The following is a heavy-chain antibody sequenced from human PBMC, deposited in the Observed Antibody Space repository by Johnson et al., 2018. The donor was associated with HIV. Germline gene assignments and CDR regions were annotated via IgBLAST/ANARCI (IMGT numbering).Heavy chain of an antibody. J-gene: IGHJ3*02. Sequence: QVQLVESGGGLVQPGGSLRLSCAASGFTFSDYYMSWIRQAPGKGLEWVSYISSSGSTIYYADSVKGRFTISRDNSKNTLYLQMNSLRAEDTAVYYCAKIRRAYYEDAFDMWGQGTMVTVSS. CDR2: ISSSGSTI. CDR3: AKIRRAYYEDAFDM. CDR1: GFTFSDYY. D-gene: IGHD3-22*01. V-gene: IGHV3-11*04.